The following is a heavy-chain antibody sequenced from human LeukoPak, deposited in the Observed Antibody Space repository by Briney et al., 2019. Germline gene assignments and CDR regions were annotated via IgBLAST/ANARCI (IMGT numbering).Heavy chain of an antibody. J-gene: IGHJ5*02. CDR2: IYHSGST. D-gene: IGHD3-10*01. V-gene: IGHV4-38-2*01. Sequence: SETLSLTCAVYGGSFSGYYWGWIRQPPGKGLEWIGSIYHSGSTYYNPSLKSRVTISVDTSKNQFSLKLSSVTAADTAVYYCARVPSYGPGTFWFDPWGQGTLVTVSS. CDR3: ARVPSYGPGTFWFDP. CDR1: GGSFSGYY.